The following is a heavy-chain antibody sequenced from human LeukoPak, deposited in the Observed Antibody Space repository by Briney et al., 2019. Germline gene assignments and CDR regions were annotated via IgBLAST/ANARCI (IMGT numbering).Heavy chain of an antibody. CDR1: GGSISSYY. Sequence: SETLFLTCTVSGGSISSYYWSWIRQHPGKGLEWIGYIYYSGSTYYNPSLKSRVTISVDTSKNQFSLKLSSVTAADTAVYYCARARGVRGVIEYYFDYWGQGTLVTVSS. CDR2: IYYSGST. J-gene: IGHJ4*02. V-gene: IGHV4-59*06. D-gene: IGHD3-10*01. CDR3: ARARGVRGVIEYYFDY.